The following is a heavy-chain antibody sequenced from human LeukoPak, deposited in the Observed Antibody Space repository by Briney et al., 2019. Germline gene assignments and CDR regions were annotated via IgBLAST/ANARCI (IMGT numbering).Heavy chain of an antibody. CDR1: GFTFSSYW. D-gene: IGHD3-16*01. J-gene: IGHJ4*02. CDR3: AFGGGTTSASFDY. V-gene: IGHV3-74*01. CDR2: INSDGSST. Sequence: GGSLRLSCAASGFTFSSYWMHWVRQAPGKGLVWVSRINSDGSSTSYADSVKGRFTISRDNAKNTLYLQMNSLRAEDTAVYYCAFGGGTTSASFDYWGQGTLVTVSS.